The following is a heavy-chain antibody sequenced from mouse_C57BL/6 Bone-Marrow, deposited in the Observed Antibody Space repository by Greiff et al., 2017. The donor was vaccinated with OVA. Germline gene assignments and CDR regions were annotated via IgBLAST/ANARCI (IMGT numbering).Heavy chain of an antibody. CDR1: GFNITDDY. CDR2: IDPENGDT. J-gene: IGHJ1*03. CDR3: TTPLYAPSCVYV. Sequence: EVKLMESGAELVRPGASVKLSCTASGFNITDDYMHWVKQRPEQGLEWIGRIDPENGDTEYAQKFQGKATITADTASNTAYLQLSSLTSEDTAFYYCTTPLYAPSCVYVGGTGTAVTVSS. D-gene: IGHD2-12*01. V-gene: IGHV14-4*01.